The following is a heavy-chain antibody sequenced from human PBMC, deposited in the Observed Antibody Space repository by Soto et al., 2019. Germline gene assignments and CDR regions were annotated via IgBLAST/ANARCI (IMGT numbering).Heavy chain of an antibody. CDR3: ARGFSSVSMDA. D-gene: IGHD6-19*01. V-gene: IGHV4-61*08. CDR2: IYSCGSA. J-gene: IGHJ6*02. Sequence: SETLSLTCTFSGDSVSSGGYYWSWIRQPPGKGLEWIGYIYSCGSANYNPSLKSRVTISRDTSKNQISLKVASVTAADTAGYYCARGFSSVSMDAWGQGTTVTVSS. CDR1: GDSVSSGGYY.